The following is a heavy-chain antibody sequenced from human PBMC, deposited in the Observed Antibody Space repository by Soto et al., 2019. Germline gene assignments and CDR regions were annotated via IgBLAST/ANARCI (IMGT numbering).Heavy chain of an antibody. D-gene: IGHD3-16*01. CDR1: GGSISTSSY. J-gene: IGHJ6*02. CDR3: ARADGGSGLGGWRENYYGMDV. V-gene: IGHV4-4*07. CDR2: IHATGNT. Sequence: QVQLQESGPGLVKPSETLSLTCTVSGGSISTSSYWSWIRQPAGKGLEWIGRIHATGNTNYNASLKSRVTMSVDTSKTQVSQKLTAVTAADTVVYYCARADGGSGLGGWRENYYGMDVWGQGTTVTVSS.